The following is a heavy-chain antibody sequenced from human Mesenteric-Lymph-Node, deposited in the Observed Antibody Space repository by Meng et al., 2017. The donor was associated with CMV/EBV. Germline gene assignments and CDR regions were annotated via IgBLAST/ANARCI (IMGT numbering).Heavy chain of an antibody. CDR1: GYTFTSYG. D-gene: IGHD6-13*01. Sequence: ASVKVSCKASGYTFTSYGISWVRQAPGQGLEWMGWISAYNGNTNYAQKLQGRVTMTTDTSTSTAYMELRSLRSDDTAVYYCARESVGYSSPRGGYGMDVWGQGTTVTVSS. J-gene: IGHJ6*02. CDR3: ARESVGYSSPRGGYGMDV. CDR2: ISAYNGNT. V-gene: IGHV1-18*01.